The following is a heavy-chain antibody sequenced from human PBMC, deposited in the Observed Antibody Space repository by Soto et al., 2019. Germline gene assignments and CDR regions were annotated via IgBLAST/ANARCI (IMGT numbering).Heavy chain of an antibody. J-gene: IGHJ1*01. CDR1: GFTFGTTD. CDR2: IDGSGGIT. V-gene: IGHV3-23*01. Sequence: QLLQSGGGLVQPGGSLTLSCAASGFTFGTTDMSWVRQAPGEGLEWVSTIDGSGGITYYADSVKGRFTISRDNSRNTVYLKMNSLRGDDTALYYCVKNSGGFNTWGQGARVTVSS. D-gene: IGHD3-10*01. CDR3: VKNSGGFNT.